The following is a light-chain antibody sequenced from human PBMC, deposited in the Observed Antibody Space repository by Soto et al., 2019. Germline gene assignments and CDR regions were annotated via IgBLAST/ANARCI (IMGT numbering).Light chain of an antibody. CDR2: EGS. CDR3: CSYAGSSTPSFV. CDR1: SSDVGSYNL. J-gene: IGLJ1*01. Sequence: QSALTQPASVSGSPVQSITISCTGTSSDVGSYNLVSWYQQHPGKAPKLMIYEGSKRPSGVSNRFSGSKSGNTASLTIAGLQAEDEADYYCCSYAGSSTPSFVFGTGTKLTVL. V-gene: IGLV2-23*01.